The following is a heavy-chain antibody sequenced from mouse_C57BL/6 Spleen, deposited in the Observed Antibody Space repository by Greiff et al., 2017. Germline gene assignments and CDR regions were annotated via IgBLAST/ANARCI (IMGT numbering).Heavy chain of an antibody. CDR2: IYPGSGST. J-gene: IGHJ4*01. CDR3: ARGDYDYDPYAMDY. V-gene: IGHV1-55*01. D-gene: IGHD2-4*01. Sequence: VQLQQSGAELVKPGASVKMSCKASGYTFTSYWITWVKQRPGQGLEWIGDIYPGSGSTNYNEKFKSKATLTVDTSSSTAYMQLSSLTSEDSAVYYCARGDYDYDPYAMDYWGQGTSVTVSS. CDR1: GYTFTSYW.